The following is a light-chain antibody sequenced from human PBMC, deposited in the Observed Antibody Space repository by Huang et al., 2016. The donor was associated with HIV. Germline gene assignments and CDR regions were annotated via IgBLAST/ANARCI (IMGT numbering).Light chain of an antibody. CDR1: QGISSF. CDR3: RQFKNYPLT. J-gene: IGKJ4*01. V-gene: IGKV1-9*01. Sequence: IQLTQSPSSLSASVGDRVTITCRASQGISSFLAWYQQKPGKAPKLLMYAASTLHSGVPLRFSGSGSGTDFTLTISSLQPEDFATYYCRQFKNYPLTFGGGTKVEIK. CDR2: AAS.